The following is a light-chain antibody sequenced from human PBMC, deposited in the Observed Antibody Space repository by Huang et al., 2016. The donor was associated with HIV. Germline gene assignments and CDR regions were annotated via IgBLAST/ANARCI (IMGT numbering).Light chain of an antibody. J-gene: IGKJ1*01. V-gene: IGKV1-39*01. CDR2: AAS. Sequence: DIQMTQSPSSLSASVGDRVTITCRASQSISDYLNWYQYKPGKAPKLLIYAASTLHSEVPSRFSGTGSGTDFTLTISNLQSEDFATYYCQHSFSTPWTFGQGTKVEIK. CDR1: QSISDY. CDR3: QHSFSTPWT.